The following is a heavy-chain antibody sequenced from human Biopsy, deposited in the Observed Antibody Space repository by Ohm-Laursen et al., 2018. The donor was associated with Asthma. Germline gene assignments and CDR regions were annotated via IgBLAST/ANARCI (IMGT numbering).Heavy chain of an antibody. CDR1: GFTFSSYG. J-gene: IGHJ1*01. V-gene: IGHV3-7*01. D-gene: IGHD3-3*01. CDR2: IKHDGSEK. CDR3: ARTFHFWSPYHAEHYQL. Sequence: SLRLSCTASGFTFSSYGMHWVRQAPGKGLERVANIKHDGSEKNHVDSLKGRFTISRDNAKNLLFLQMNSLRAEDTAVYYCARTFHFWSPYHAEHYQLWGQGTLVTVSS.